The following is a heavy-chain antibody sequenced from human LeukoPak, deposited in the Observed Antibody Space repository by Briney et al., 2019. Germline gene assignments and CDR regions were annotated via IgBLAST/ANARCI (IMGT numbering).Heavy chain of an antibody. CDR2: MNPNSGKT. CDR3: ARARGERVVVAAY. V-gene: IGHV1-8*01. Sequence: GASVKVSCKASGYTFTSYAINWVRQAPGQGLEWMGWMNPNSGKTGYAQKFQGRVTITRNTSISTAYMELSSLRSEDTAVYYCARARGERVVVAAYWGQGTLVTVSS. CDR1: GYTFTSYA. J-gene: IGHJ4*02. D-gene: IGHD2-15*01.